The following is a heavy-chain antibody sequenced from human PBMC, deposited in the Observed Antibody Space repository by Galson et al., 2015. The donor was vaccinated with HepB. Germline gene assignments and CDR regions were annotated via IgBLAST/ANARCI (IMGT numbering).Heavy chain of an antibody. J-gene: IGHJ6*03. Sequence: SVKVSCKASGGTFSSYAINGVRQAPGPGLDWMGGIIPMSGTAQAAQKFQGRVTITADGSTSTAYMDLSSLRYEDTAGYYCARGGPGYYYFYMDVWGKGTTVTVSS. CDR3: ARGGPGYYYFYMDV. D-gene: IGHD3-16*01. V-gene: IGHV1-69*13. CDR2: IIPMSGTA. CDR1: GGTFSSYA.